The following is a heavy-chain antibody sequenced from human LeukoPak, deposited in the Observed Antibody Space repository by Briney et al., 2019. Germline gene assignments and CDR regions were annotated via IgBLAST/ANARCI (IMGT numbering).Heavy chain of an antibody. CDR2: IYYSGST. V-gene: IGHV4-59*12. CDR3: ARDSSGYSGLDAFDI. J-gene: IGHJ3*02. D-gene: IGHD3-22*01. CDR1: GGSISSYY. Sequence: SETLSLTCTVSGGSISSYYWSWIRQPPGKGLEWIGYIYYSGSTNYNPSLKSRVTISVDTSKNQFSLKLSSVTAADTAVYYCARDSSGYSGLDAFDIWGQGTMVTVSS.